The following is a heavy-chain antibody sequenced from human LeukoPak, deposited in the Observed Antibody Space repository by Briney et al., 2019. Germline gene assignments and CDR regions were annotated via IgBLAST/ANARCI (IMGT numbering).Heavy chain of an antibody. D-gene: IGHD3-22*01. CDR3: AITMIVVEDYFDY. Sequence: PSETLSLTCAVYGGSFSGYYWSWIRQPPGKGLEWIGEINHSGSTNYNPSLKSRVTISVDTSKNQFSLKLSSVTAADTAVYYCAITMIVVEDYFDYWGQGTLVTVSS. J-gene: IGHJ4*02. CDR1: GGSFSGYY. V-gene: IGHV4-34*01. CDR2: INHSGST.